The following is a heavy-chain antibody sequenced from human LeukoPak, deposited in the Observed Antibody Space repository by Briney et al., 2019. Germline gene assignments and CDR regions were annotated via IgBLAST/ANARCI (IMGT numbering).Heavy chain of an antibody. CDR3: ARGARRVVRGVISYYFDY. CDR2: MNPNSGNT. Sequence: ASVKVSCKSSGYTFTIYDINWVRQATGPGLEWMGWMNPNSGNTGYAQKFQGRVTMTRNTSISTAYMELSSLRSEDTAVYYCARGARRVVRGVISYYFDYWGQGTLVTVSS. CDR1: GYTFTIYD. D-gene: IGHD3-10*01. V-gene: IGHV1-8*01. J-gene: IGHJ4*02.